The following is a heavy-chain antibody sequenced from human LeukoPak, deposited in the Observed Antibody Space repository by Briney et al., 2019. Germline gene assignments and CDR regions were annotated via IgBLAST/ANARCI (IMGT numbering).Heavy chain of an antibody. V-gene: IGHV4-34*01. CDR1: GGSFSGHY. D-gene: IGHD3-10*01. J-gene: IGHJ4*02. Sequence: SETLSLTCAVYGGSFSGHYWSWIRQPLGKGLEWIGEINHSGSTNYNPSLKSRVTISVDTSKNQFSLKLSSVTAADTAVYYCARGSLWFGEDYWGQGTLVTVSS. CDR2: INHSGST. CDR3: ARGSLWFGEDY.